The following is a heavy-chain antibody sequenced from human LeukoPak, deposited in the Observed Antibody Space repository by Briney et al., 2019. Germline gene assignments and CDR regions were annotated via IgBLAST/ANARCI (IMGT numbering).Heavy chain of an antibody. CDR2: LRYDGSHI. V-gene: IGHV3-30*02. Sequence: GGSLRLSCAASGFTLSSYGIHWVRQAPGKGLEWVAFLRYDGSHIYYADSVKGRFTISRDKPENTLYLQMNSLRAEDTAVYYCARGAMRSHYYYMDVWGKGTTVT. D-gene: IGHD3-10*01. CDR3: ARGAMRSHYYYMDV. CDR1: GFTLSSYG. J-gene: IGHJ6*03.